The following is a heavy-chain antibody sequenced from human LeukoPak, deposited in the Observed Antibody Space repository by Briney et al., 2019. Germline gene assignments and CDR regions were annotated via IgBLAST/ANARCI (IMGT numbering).Heavy chain of an antibody. V-gene: IGHV3-15*01. Sequence: GGSLRLSCAASGFTFSNAWMNWVRQAPGKGLEWVGRIKSKTDGGTTDYAAPVKGRFTISRDDSKNTLYLQMSSLKTEDTAVYYCTRTVTYNWNPEGAFDIWGQGTMVTVSS. J-gene: IGHJ3*02. CDR1: GFTFSNAW. D-gene: IGHD1-20*01. CDR2: IKSKTDGGTT. CDR3: TRTVTYNWNPEGAFDI.